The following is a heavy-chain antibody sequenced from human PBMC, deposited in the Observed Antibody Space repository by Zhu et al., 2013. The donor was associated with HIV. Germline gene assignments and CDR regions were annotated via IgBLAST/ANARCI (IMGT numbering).Heavy chain of an antibody. D-gene: IGHD2-8*01. V-gene: IGHV1-69*01. J-gene: IGHJ6*02. Sequence: VLLVQSGAEVKTPGASLKVSCQGIGYIFTSNYVHWVRQAPGQGPEWMGGIIPIFGSANYAQRFQGRVTITADESTRTAYMELSTLRSEDTAVYYCARGTGVTGPGHFYYYAMDVWGQGTTVTVSS. CDR3: ARGTGVTGPGHFYYYAMDV. CDR2: IIPIFGSA. CDR1: GYIFTSNY.